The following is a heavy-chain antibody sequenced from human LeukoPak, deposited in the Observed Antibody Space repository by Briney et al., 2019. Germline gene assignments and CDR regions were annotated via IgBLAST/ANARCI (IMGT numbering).Heavy chain of an antibody. V-gene: IGHV3-7*01. D-gene: IGHD3-22*01. CDR2: IKQDGSEK. CDR1: GFTFSSYW. Sequence: GGSRRLSCAASGFTFSSYWMSWVRQAPGKGLEWVANIKQDGSEKYYVDSVKGRFTISRDNAKNSLYLQMNSLRAEDTAVYYCARWGIAEDYYDSSGYYWDAFDIWGQGTMVTVSS. J-gene: IGHJ3*02. CDR3: ARWGIAEDYYDSSGYYWDAFDI.